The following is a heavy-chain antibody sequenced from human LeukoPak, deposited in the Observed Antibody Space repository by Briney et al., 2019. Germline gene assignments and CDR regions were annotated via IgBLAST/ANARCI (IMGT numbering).Heavy chain of an antibody. CDR1: GYSFTNYY. CDR2: INPRDRSV. D-gene: IGHD6-13*01. J-gene: IGHJ4*02. V-gene: IGHV1-46*01. CDR3: ARAYGPGIQGGGDY. Sequence: ASVKVSCKTSGYSFTNYYIEWVRQAPGQGLEWVGIINPRDRSVSYLQRFQGRVTMTRDTSASTVYMELSRLTSEDTAIYYCARAYGPGIQGGGDYWGQGTLVTVSS.